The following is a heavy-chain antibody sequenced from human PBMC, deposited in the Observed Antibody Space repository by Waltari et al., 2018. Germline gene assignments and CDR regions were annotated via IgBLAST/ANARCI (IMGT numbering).Heavy chain of an antibody. CDR3: ARAKYCSGGSCYEVDAFDI. CDR1: GFTFSSYA. J-gene: IGHJ3*02. V-gene: IGHV3-30-3*01. CDR2: ISYDGSNK. Sequence: VQLVESGGGLVQPGGSLRLSCAASGFTFSSYAMSWVRQAPAEGREWVAVISYDGSNKYYADSVKGRFTISRDNSKNTLYLQMNSLRAEDTAVYYCARAKYCSGGSCYEVDAFDIWGQGTMVTVSS. D-gene: IGHD2-15*01.